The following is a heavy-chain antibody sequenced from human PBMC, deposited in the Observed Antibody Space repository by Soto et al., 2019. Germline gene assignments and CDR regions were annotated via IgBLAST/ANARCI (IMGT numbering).Heavy chain of an antibody. V-gene: IGHV4-59*01. J-gene: IGHJ6*02. D-gene: IGHD2-15*01. CDR2: IYYSGSI. CDR3: ARGLPPPYYYGMDV. CDR1: GGSISSYY. Sequence: PSETLSLTCTVSGGSISSYYWSWIRQPPGKGLEWIGYIYYSGSINYNPSLKSRVTISVDTSKNQFSLKLSSVTAADTAVYYCARGLPPPYYYGMDVWGQGTTVTVSS.